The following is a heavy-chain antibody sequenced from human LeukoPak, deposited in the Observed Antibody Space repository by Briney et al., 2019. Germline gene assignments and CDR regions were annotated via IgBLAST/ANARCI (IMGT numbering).Heavy chain of an antibody. CDR3: AASSGFDY. CDR1: GFTFGDNA. D-gene: IGHD6-25*01. Sequence: GGSLRLSCTASGFTFGDNAMSWVRQAPGKGLEWVGYIRNRAYGGAAEYAASVKGRFTITRDDSKSIADLQMSSRNIEDTAVYYCAASSGFDYWGQGTLVTVSS. CDR2: IRNRAYGGAA. J-gene: IGHJ4*02. V-gene: IGHV3-49*04.